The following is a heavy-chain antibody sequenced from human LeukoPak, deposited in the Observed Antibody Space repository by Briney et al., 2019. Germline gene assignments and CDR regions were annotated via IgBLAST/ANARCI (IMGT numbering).Heavy chain of an antibody. Sequence: GGSLRLSCAASGFTFSSYWMSWVRQAPGKGLEWVANIKQDGSEKYYVDSVKGRFTISRDNAKNSLYLQMNSLRAEDTAVYYCARVKGSSWGFFDYWGQGTLVTVSS. J-gene: IGHJ4*02. CDR3: ARVKGSSWGFFDY. CDR1: GFTFSSYW. V-gene: IGHV3-7*03. D-gene: IGHD6-13*01. CDR2: IKQDGSEK.